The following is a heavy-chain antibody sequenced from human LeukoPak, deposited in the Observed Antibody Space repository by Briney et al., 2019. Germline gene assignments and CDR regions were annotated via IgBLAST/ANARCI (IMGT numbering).Heavy chain of an antibody. CDR1: GGTFSSYA. CDR2: IIPIFGTA. J-gene: IGHJ3*02. V-gene: IGHV1-69*13. Sequence: ASVKVSCKASGGTFSSYAISWVRQALGQGLEWMGGIIPIFGTANYAQKFQGRVTITADESTSTAYMELSSLRSEDTAVYYCARRRIVGATGDAFDIWGQGTMVTVSS. CDR3: ARRRIVGATGDAFDI. D-gene: IGHD1-26*01.